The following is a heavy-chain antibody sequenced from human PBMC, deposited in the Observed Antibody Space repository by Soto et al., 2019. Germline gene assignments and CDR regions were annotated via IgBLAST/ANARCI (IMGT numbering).Heavy chain of an antibody. CDR3: ARDRTRGYSYGSVMDV. CDR2: IWYDGSNK. CDR1: GFTFSSYG. D-gene: IGHD5-18*01. V-gene: IGHV3-33*01. J-gene: IGHJ6*02. Sequence: QVQLVESGGGVVQPGRSLRLSCAASGFTFSSYGMHWVRQAPGKGLEWVAVIWYDGSNKYYADSVKGRFTISRDNSKNTLYLQMNSLRAEDTAVYYRARDRTRGYSYGSVMDVWGQGTTVTVSS.